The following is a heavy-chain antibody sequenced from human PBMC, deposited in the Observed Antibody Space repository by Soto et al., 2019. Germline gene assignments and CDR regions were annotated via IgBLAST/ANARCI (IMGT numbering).Heavy chain of an antibody. V-gene: IGHV1-3*01. CDR3: ARRDGIAVAGGNFDY. D-gene: IGHD6-19*01. CDR2: INAGNGNT. J-gene: IGHJ4*02. Sequence: QVQLVQSGAEVKKPGASEKVSCKASGYTFTSYAMHWVRQAPGQRLEWMGWINAGNGNTKYSQKFQGRVTITRDTSASTAYMELSSLRSEDTAVYYCARRDGIAVAGGNFDYWGQGTLVTVSS. CDR1: GYTFTSYA.